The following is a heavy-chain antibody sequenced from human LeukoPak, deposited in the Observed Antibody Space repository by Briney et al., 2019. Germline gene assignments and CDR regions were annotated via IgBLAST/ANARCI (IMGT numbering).Heavy chain of an antibody. J-gene: IGHJ3*02. D-gene: IGHD3-10*01. Sequence: GGSLRLSCAASGFTVSSNYMNWVRPAPGKGLEWVSVIYSDGNTYYADSVKGRFTISRDNSKNTLYLQMNSLRAEDTAVYYCARDRRLLYFGELFHDAFDIWGQGTMVTVSS. CDR2: IYSDGNT. V-gene: IGHV3-53*01. CDR3: ARDRRLLYFGELFHDAFDI. CDR1: GFTVSSNY.